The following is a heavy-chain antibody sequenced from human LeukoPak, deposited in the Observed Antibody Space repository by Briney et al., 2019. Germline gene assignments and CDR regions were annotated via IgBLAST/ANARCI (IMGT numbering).Heavy chain of an antibody. V-gene: IGHV4-59*01. CDR1: GGPLNSYY. D-gene: IGHD7-27*01. CDR3: ARGRISNWGFEGTLFDA. J-gene: IGHJ4*02. CDR2: ITHSGGT. Sequence: SETLSLTCTVSGGPLNSYYWSWIRQPPGEGLEWIGFITHSGGTDFDSSLGGRVTISVDTSKNQFSLRLTSMTAADTAVYFCARGRISNWGFEGTLFDAWGQGVLVTVSS.